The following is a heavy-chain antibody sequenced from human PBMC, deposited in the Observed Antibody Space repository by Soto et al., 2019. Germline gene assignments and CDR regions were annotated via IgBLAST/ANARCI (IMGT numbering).Heavy chain of an antibody. CDR3: ARGRTTVVTGYNWFDP. J-gene: IGHJ5*02. Sequence: QVQLVQSGAEVKKPGASVKVSCRASGYSFTSYDIHWVRQATGQGLEWMGWMNPTTGNTGYAQKFQGRITMTRNTXIXPASMELSSLRSDDTAVYYCARGRTTVVTGYNWFDPWGQGTLVTVSS. CDR2: MNPTTGNT. V-gene: IGHV1-8*01. D-gene: IGHD4-4*01. CDR1: GYSFTSYD.